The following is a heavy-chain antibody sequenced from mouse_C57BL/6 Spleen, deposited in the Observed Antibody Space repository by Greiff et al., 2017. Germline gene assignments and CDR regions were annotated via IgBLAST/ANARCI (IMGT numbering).Heavy chain of an antibody. J-gene: IGHJ2*01. V-gene: IGHV5-4*01. Sequence: DVQLVESGGGLVKPGGSLKLSCAASGFTFSSYAMSWVRQTPEKRLEWVATISDGGSYTYYPDNVKGRFTISRDNAKNNLYLQMSHLKSEDTAMYYCARDSGYYYGSSYGAFDYWGQGTTLTVSS. CDR2: ISDGGSYT. CDR1: GFTFSSYA. D-gene: IGHD1-1*01. CDR3: ARDSGYYYGSSYGAFDY.